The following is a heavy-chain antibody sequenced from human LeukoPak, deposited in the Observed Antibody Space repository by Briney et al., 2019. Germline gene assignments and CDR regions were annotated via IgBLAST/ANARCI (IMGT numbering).Heavy chain of an antibody. Sequence: ASVKVSCKASGYTFTSSGVGWVRQAPGQGLEWMGWISAYNGNTNYAQNLQGRVTMTTDTSTNTAYMQLRSLRSDDTALYYCARVTKSYCYYDYMDVWGNGTTVTVSS. D-gene: IGHD2/OR15-2a*01. V-gene: IGHV1-18*01. CDR2: ISAYNGNT. J-gene: IGHJ6*03. CDR1: GYTFTSSG. CDR3: ARVTKSYCYYDYMDV.